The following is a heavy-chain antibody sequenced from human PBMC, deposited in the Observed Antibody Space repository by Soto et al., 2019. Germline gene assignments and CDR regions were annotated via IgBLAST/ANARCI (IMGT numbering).Heavy chain of an antibody. J-gene: IGHJ6*02. CDR2: INPSGGST. D-gene: IGHD3-10*01. CDR1: GYTFTSYY. Sequence: QVQLVQSGAEVKKPGASVKVSCKASGYTFTSYYMHWVRQAPGQGLEWMGIINPSGGSTSYAQKFQGRVTMTRDTSTSTVYMGLSSLRSEDTAVYYCARDLQLLWFGEAYYYGMDVWGQGTTVTVSS. V-gene: IGHV1-46*01. CDR3: ARDLQLLWFGEAYYYGMDV.